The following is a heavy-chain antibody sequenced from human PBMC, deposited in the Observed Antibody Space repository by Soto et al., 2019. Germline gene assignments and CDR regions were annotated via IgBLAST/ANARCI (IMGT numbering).Heavy chain of an antibody. CDR3: AGGPCYGSGSRGY. Sequence: QVQLVQSGAEVKKPGSSVKVSCKASGGTFSSYTISWVRQAPGQGLEWMGRIIPILGIANYAQKFQGRVTKTADKSATTAYRELSSLGSEDTAVYYCAGGPCYGSGSRGYWGQGTLVTVSA. CDR1: GGTFSSYT. CDR2: IIPILGIA. J-gene: IGHJ4*02. V-gene: IGHV1-69*02. D-gene: IGHD3-10*01.